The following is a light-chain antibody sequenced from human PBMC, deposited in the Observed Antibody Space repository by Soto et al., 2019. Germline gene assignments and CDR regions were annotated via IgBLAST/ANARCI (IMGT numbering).Light chain of an antibody. Sequence: DIQMTQSPYTLSASVGDRVTISCRASQSISTWLSWYQKKPGKAPKLLIYKASNLQSVVSSRFSVSSSWTEITLTISNLQSEDFVIYYCQQRSNCPWTFVQGTKVDIK. J-gene: IGKJ1*01. CDR2: KAS. V-gene: IGKV1-5*03. CDR3: QQRSNCPWT. CDR1: QSISTW.